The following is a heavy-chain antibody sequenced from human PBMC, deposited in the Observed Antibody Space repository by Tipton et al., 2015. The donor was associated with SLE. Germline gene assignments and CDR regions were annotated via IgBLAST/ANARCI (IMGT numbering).Heavy chain of an antibody. CDR3: ARGVRGSSGYIDY. V-gene: IGHV4-30-4*01. D-gene: IGHD3-22*01. J-gene: IGHJ4*02. CDR1: GGSISSGDYY. Sequence: TLSLTCTVSGGSISSGDYYWSWIRQPPGKGLEWIGYIYYSGSTYYNPSLKSRVTISVDTSKNQFSLKLSSVTAADTAVYYCARGVRGSSGYIDYWGQGTLVTVSS. CDR2: IYYSGST.